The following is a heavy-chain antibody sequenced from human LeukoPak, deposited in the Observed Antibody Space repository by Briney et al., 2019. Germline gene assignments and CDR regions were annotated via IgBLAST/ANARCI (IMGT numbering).Heavy chain of an antibody. CDR2: ISGSGDST. Sequence: GGSLRLSCTASGFSVSSDAMYWIRQAPGKGLEWVSAISGSGDSTYYADSVKGRFTISRDNSKNTLYLQMNSLRAEYTAVYYSAKMCDASWPSSLCGCCDYWGQGTLVTVSS. CDR3: AKMCDASWPSSLCGCCDY. CDR1: GFSVSSDA. V-gene: IGHV3-23*01. D-gene: IGHD2-15*01. J-gene: IGHJ4*02.